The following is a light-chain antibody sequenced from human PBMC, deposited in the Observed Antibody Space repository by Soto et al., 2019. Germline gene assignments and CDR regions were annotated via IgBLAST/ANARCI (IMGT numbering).Light chain of an antibody. CDR1: QSISSW. CDR2: KAS. J-gene: IGKJ1*01. V-gene: IGKV1-5*03. Sequence: DIQMTQSPSTLSASVGDRVTITCRASQSISSWLAWYQQKPGKATKLLIYKASSLESGVPSRFSGSGSGTEFTLTISSLQPDDFATYYCQQYNSYSTVGPGTKVDSK. CDR3: QQYNSYST.